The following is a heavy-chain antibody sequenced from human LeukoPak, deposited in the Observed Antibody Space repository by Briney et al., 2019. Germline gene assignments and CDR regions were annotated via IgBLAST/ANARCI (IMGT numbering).Heavy chain of an antibody. CDR1: GFTFSSYG. CDR3: AKDFYGSGIHWFDP. J-gene: IGHJ5*02. V-gene: IGHV3-30*18. CDR2: ISYDGGNK. Sequence: GGSLRLSCAASGFTFSSYGMRWVRQAPGKGLEWVAVISYDGGNKYYADSVKGRFTISRDNSKNTLYLQMNSLRAEDTAVYYCAKDFYGSGIHWFDPWGQGTLVTVSS. D-gene: IGHD3-10*01.